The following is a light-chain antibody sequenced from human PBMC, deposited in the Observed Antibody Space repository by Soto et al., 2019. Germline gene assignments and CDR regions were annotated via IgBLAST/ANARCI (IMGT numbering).Light chain of an antibody. Sequence: EIQMTQSPSSLSASAGERVTIVCRASQDIGKFLNWYQQRPGESPRLLIYDASRLAEGVPSRFSGSASETDFTLTISSLQLEDIATYYCQQADNLPVTFGGGTKVEIK. V-gene: IGKV1-33*01. CDR2: DAS. CDR1: QDIGKF. J-gene: IGKJ4*01. CDR3: QQADNLPVT.